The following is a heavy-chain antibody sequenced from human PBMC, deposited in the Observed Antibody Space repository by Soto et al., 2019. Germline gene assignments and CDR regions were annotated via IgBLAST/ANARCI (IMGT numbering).Heavy chain of an antibody. Sequence: QVQLVQSGAEVQKPGASVKVSCKASGYTFIHYYIHWVRQAPGQGLEWMAIINPNGGSTNYAQKFQGRVTVTSDTSTSTVSMELNSLGSDDTAVYFCARSLLQGDFWSQGTLVTVSS. J-gene: IGHJ4*02. D-gene: IGHD2-21*01. CDR1: GYTFIHYY. CDR3: ARSLLQGDF. V-gene: IGHV1-46*01. CDR2: INPNGGST.